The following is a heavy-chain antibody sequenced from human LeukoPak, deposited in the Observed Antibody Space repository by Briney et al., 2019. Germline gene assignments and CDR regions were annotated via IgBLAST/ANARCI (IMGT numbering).Heavy chain of an antibody. Sequence: GGSLRLSCAASGFTCNNYWMGWVRQAPGKGLEWVANIKQDGSEKYYVDSVKGRFTISRDNTKSSLYLQMNSLRDEDTAVYYCARDIGDCSSLSCYNHYYYMDVWGKGTTVTVSS. D-gene: IGHD2-2*02. CDR3: ARDIGDCSSLSCYNHYYYMDV. V-gene: IGHV3-7*01. CDR2: IKQDGSEK. J-gene: IGHJ6*03. CDR1: GFTCNNYW.